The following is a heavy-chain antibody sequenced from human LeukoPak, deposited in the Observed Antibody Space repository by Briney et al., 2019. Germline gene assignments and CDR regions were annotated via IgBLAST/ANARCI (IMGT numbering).Heavy chain of an antibody. J-gene: IGHJ1*01. D-gene: IGHD1-26*01. CDR3: ARAPSTLSRYSGSYYRP. V-gene: IGHV4-34*01. Sequence: SETLSLTCAVYGGSFSGYYWSWIRQPPGKWLEWIGEINHSGSTNYNPSLKSRVTISVDTSKNQFSLKLSSVTAADTAVYYCARAPSTLSRYSGSYYRPWGQGTLVTVSS. CDR2: INHSGST. CDR1: GGSFSGYY.